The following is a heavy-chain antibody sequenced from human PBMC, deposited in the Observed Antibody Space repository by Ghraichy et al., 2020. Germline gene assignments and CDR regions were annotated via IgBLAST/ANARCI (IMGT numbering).Heavy chain of an antibody. V-gene: IGHV3-23*01. CDR3: AKGLHNSGSCFFDY. D-gene: IGHD1-26*01. J-gene: IGHJ4*02. CDR1: GFTFSSYA. Sequence: GGSLRLSCAASGFTFSSYAISWVRQAPGKGLEWVSAISGSGGSTYYADSVKGRFTISRDNSKNTLYLQMNSLRAEDTAVYYCAKGLHNSGSCFFDYWGQGTLVTVSS. CDR2: ISGSGGST.